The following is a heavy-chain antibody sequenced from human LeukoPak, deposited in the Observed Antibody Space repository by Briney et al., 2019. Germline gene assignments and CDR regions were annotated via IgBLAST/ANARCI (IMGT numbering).Heavy chain of an antibody. D-gene: IGHD1-26*01. V-gene: IGHV3-53*01. CDR1: GFTVSSSY. J-gene: IGHJ4*02. Sequence: PGGSLRLSCAASGFTVSSSYMSWVRQAPGKGLEWVSVFYTGGTAYYADSVKGRFTISRDNSKNTLYLQMNSLRAEDTALYYCARILGTDEGADYWGQGTLVIVS. CDR3: ARILGTDEGADY. CDR2: FYTGGTA.